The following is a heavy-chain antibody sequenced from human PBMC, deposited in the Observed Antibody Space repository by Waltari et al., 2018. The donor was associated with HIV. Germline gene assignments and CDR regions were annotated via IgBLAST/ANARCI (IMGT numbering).Heavy chain of an antibody. CDR1: GFSFSTYV. CDR3: AREFYYDSTGYNSGFDY. CDR2: ISYDGSHK. Sequence: QVHLVESGGGGVQPGRSLSTSCAASGFSFSTYVMHWVPQAPGKGLWWVADISYDGSHKYHADSVNGRFTISRDNSRNTLYLQMNSLRPEDTAVYFCAREFYYDSTGYNSGFDYWGQGTLVTVSS. V-gene: IGHV3-30*01. D-gene: IGHD3-22*01. J-gene: IGHJ4*02.